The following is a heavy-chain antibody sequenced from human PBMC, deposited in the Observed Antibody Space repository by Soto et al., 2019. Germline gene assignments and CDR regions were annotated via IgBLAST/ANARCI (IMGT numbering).Heavy chain of an antibody. V-gene: IGHV3-23*01. CDR3: ADEYAMGTDLLGLDY. D-gene: IGHD2-8*02. J-gene: IGHJ4*02. Sequence: GRSLRLSCAAAACSCSSYAGNWVRHAPRKGLEWVSAISGSGGSTYYASSVEGRVTMSRDNSRYTLYLRMDSLRGEDTAGCSFADEYAMGTDLLGLDYWRQGTLVTVSS. CDR1: ACSCSSYA. CDR2: ISGSGGST.